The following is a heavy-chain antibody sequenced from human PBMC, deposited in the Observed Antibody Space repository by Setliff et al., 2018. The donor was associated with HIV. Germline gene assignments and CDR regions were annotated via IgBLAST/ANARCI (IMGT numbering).Heavy chain of an antibody. CDR1: GGSISRSSSY. CDR3: ARSIVPVASGYYYFEY. V-gene: IGHV4-39*01. CDR2: IHYSGST. Sequence: SETLSLTCTVSGGSISRSSSYWRWIRQTPGKGLEWIGSIHYSGSTYYNPSLKSRVAISVDPSKNQFSLTLSSVAAGDTAVYYCARSIVPVASGYYYFEYWGQGTLVTVSS. J-gene: IGHJ4*02. D-gene: IGHD3-3*01.